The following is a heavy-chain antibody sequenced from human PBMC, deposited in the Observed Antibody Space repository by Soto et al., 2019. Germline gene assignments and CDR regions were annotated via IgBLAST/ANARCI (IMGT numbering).Heavy chain of an antibody. D-gene: IGHD4-17*01. CDR2: INAGNGNT. CDR3: ASFVYGGNSRDY. V-gene: IGHV1-3*01. Sequence: ASVKVSCKASGYTFTSYAMHWVRQAPGQRLEWMGWINAGNGNTKYSQKFQGRVTITRDKSTSTAYMELSSLRSEDTAVYYCASFVYGGNSRDYWGQGTLVTVSS. J-gene: IGHJ4*02. CDR1: GYTFTSYA.